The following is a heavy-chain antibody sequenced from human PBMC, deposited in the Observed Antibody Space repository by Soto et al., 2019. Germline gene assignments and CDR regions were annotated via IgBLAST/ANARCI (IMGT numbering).Heavy chain of an antibody. CDR2: IIPIFGTA. CDR3: ARVGVVVPAAIEGGYYYYGMDV. V-gene: IGHV1-69*06. D-gene: IGHD2-2*01. Sequence: ASVKVSCKASGGTFSSYAISWVRQAPGQGLEWMGGIIPIFGTANYAQKFQGRVTITADKSTGTAYMELSSLRSEDTAVYYCARVGVVVPAAIEGGYYYYGMDVWGQGTTVTVSS. J-gene: IGHJ6*02. CDR1: GGTFSSYA.